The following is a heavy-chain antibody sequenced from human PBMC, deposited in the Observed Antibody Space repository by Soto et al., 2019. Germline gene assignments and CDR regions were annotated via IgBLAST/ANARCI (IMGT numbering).Heavy chain of an antibody. J-gene: IGHJ3*02. CDR1: GGTFSSYA. D-gene: IGHD5-12*01. Sequence: SVKVSCKASGGTFSSYAISWVRQAPGQGLEWMGGIIPIFGTANYAQKFQGRVTITADESTSTAYMELSSLRSEDTAVYYCARKSGRDGYNLAPNDAFDIWGQGTMVTVSS. CDR2: IIPIFGTA. V-gene: IGHV1-69*13. CDR3: ARKSGRDGYNLAPNDAFDI.